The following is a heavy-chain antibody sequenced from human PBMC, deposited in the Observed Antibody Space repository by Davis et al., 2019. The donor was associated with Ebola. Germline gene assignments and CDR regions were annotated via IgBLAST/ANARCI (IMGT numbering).Heavy chain of an antibody. D-gene: IGHD3-22*01. CDR2: ISGSAGRT. CDR1: GFTFSSYA. CDR3: TKGDRDYSSSPFDY. J-gene: IGHJ4*02. V-gene: IGHV3-23*01. Sequence: PGGSLRLSCAASGFTFSSYAITWVRQAPGKGLQWVSTISGSAGRTYYADSVKGRFTISRDSSKNTLDLQMKSRRAEDTALYSCTKGDRDYSSSPFDYWGQGTLVTVSS.